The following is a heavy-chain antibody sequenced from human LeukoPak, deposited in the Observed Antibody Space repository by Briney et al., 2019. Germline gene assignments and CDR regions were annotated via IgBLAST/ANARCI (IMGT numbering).Heavy chain of an antibody. J-gene: IGHJ6*03. CDR1: GYTFTSYY. V-gene: IGHV1-46*01. CDR2: INPSGGST. CDR3: ARLEAAAGDYYYYYMDV. D-gene: IGHD6-13*01. Sequence: VASVKVSCKASGYTFTSYYMHWVRQAPGQGLEWMGIINPSGGSTSYAQKFQGRVTMTRDMSTSTVYMELSSLRSEDTAVYYCARLEAAAGDYYYYYMDVWGKGTTVTISS.